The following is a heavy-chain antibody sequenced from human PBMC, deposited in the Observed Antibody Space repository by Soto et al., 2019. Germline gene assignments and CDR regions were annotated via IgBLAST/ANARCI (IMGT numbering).Heavy chain of an antibody. CDR1: GFTFSSYW. V-gene: IGHV3-74*01. CDR2: TNEDGGTT. CDR3: ASDLSGRADV. Sequence: GGSLRLSCAASGFTFSSYWMHWVRQAPGKGLVWVSRTNEDGGTTDYADSVKGRFTISRDNAKNTLYLQMNGLRVEDTAVYYCASDLSGRADVWGQGTTVTVSS. J-gene: IGHJ6*02. D-gene: IGHD3-10*01.